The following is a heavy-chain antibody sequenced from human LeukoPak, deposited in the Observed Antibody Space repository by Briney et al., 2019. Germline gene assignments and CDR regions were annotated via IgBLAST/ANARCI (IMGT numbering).Heavy chain of an antibody. CDR3: AKQESSGSYPYYFDH. CDR1: GFIFDRYG. J-gene: IGHJ4*02. Sequence: PGGSLRLSCAASGFIFDRYGMTWVRQAPGEGLKWVSSISDSGSRTYYADSVKGRFTVSRDNFKNTVYVQMNSLRAEDTAIYYCAKQESSGSYPYYFDHWGQGTLVTVSS. CDR2: ISDSGSRT. V-gene: IGHV3-23*01. D-gene: IGHD3-22*01.